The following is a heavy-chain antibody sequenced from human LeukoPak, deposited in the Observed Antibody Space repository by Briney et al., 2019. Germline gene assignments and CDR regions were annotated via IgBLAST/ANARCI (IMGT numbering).Heavy chain of an antibody. V-gene: IGHV1-69*13. Sequence: SVKVSCKASGGTFSSYAISWVRQAPGQGLEWIGGIIPIFGTANYAQKFQGRVTITADESTSTAYMELSSLRSEDTAVYYCARSGIAAAGYSDYWGQGTLVTVSS. CDR1: GGTFSSYA. J-gene: IGHJ4*02. D-gene: IGHD6-13*01. CDR3: ARSGIAAAGYSDY. CDR2: IIPIFGTA.